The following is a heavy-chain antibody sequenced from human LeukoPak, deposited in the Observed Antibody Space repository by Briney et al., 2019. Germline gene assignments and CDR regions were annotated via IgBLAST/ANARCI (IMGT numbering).Heavy chain of an antibody. CDR1: GGSISSYY. J-gene: IGHJ3*02. CDR2: IYYSGST. V-gene: IGHV4-59*01. CDR3: ARGRHDAFDI. Sequence: SETLSLTCTVSGGSISSYYWSWIRQPPGKGLEWIGYIYYSGSTNYNPSLKSRVTISVDTFKNQFSLKLSSVTAADTAVYYCARGRHDAFDIWGQGTMVTVSS.